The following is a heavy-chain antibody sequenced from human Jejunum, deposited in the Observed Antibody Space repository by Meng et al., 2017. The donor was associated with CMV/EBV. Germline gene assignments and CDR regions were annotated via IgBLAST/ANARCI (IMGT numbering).Heavy chain of an antibody. CDR1: GFTFSDHY. V-gene: IGHV3-11*05. Sequence: VTLVESGGDLVKPGGSLRFSCAASGFTFSDHYMNWIGQAPGKGLEWLSYISGSSHDTNYADSVKGRFTISRDNAKNSLYLQINSLRVEDTAIYYCVRTAREAADWGQGTLVTVFS. J-gene: IGHJ4*02. D-gene: IGHD2-15*01. CDR3: VRTAREAAD. CDR2: ISGSSHDT.